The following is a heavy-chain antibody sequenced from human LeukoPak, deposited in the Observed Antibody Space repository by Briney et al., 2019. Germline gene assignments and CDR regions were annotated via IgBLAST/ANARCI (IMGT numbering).Heavy chain of an antibody. CDR1: GFTFSSYE. CDR2: ISSSGSTI. V-gene: IGHV3-48*03. J-gene: IGHJ6*02. CDR3: ARGGTTVTSYYYYGMDV. D-gene: IGHD4-17*01. Sequence: GSLRLSCAASGFTFSSYEMNWVRQAPGKGLEWVSYISSSGSTIYYADSVKGRFTISRDNAKNSLYLQMNSLRAEDTAVYYCARGGTTVTSYYYYGMDVWGQGTTVTVSS.